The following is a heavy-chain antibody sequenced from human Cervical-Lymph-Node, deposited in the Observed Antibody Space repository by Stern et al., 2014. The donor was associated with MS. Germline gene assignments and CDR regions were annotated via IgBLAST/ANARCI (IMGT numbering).Heavy chain of an antibody. CDR3: AKEGRVSRFDS. D-gene: IGHD6-13*01. CDR1: GASIGSSHW. Sequence: QVQLQESGPGLVKPSGTLSLTCAVSGASIGSSHWWSWVRQPPGKGLEWIGEIYHTGNINYNPSLKSRVTISRDKSKNQFSLRLNSVTAADTAIYYCAKEGRVSRFDSWGQGTLVTVSS. V-gene: IGHV4-4*02. CDR2: IYHTGNI. J-gene: IGHJ4*02.